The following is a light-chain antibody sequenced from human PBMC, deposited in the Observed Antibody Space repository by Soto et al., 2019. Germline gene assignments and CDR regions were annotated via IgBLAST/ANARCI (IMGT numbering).Light chain of an antibody. CDR3: QQYGSSPRT. CDR1: QSVSSSY. CDR2: GAS. Sequence: EIVLTQSPGTLSLSPGERATLSCRASQSVSSSYLAWYQQKPGQAPRLLIYGASSRATGIPGRFSGSGSGNDFPIISSIQVPEDFAEYYWQQYGSSPRTFGQGTKVEIK. J-gene: IGKJ1*01. V-gene: IGKV3-20*01.